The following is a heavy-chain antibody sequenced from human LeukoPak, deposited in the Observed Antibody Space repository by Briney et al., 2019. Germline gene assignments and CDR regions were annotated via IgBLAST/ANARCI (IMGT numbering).Heavy chain of an antibody. CDR1: GGSFSSYY. CDR2: INHSGSS. D-gene: IGHD1-1*01. J-gene: IGHJ5*02. Sequence: SETLSLTCAVYGGSFSSYYWYWSCNPPRPGKELVGVINHSGSSNYNPSLKSRLSISVDTYKNQGSLKLTSVTAAGTAVDDFWRGGWWDNWNRREPWGQGTRVTVSS. V-gene: IGHV4-34*01. CDR3: WRGGWWDNWNRREP.